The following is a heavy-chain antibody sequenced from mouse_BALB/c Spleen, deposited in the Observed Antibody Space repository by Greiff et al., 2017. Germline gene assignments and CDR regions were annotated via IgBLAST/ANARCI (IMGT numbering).Heavy chain of an antibody. J-gene: IGHJ1*01. V-gene: IGHV2-2*02. D-gene: IGHD2-3*01. Sequence: VQLQQSGPGLVQPSQTLSITCTVSGFSLTSYGVHWVRQSPGKGLEWLGVIWRGGSTDYNAAFISSLSTSKDNTKSQVFFKMNSLQATDTAIYYCARGWDGYYVGYFDVWGAGTTVTVSA. CDR3: ARGWDGYYVGYFDV. CDR1: GFSLTSYG. CDR2: IWRGGST.